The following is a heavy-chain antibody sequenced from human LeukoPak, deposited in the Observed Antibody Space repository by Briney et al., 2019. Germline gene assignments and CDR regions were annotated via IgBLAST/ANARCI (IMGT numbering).Heavy chain of an antibody. V-gene: IGHV3-21*01. CDR2: ISSSSSYI. J-gene: IGHJ4*02. Sequence: GGSLRLSCAGSEFTFSSYSMNWVRQAPGKGLEWVSSISSSSSYIYYADSVKGRFTISRDNAKNSLYLQMNSLRAEDTAVYYCARDSSYYYDSSGYYPGEFDYWGQGTLVTVSS. CDR3: ARDSSYYYDSSGYYPGEFDY. D-gene: IGHD3-22*01. CDR1: EFTFSSYS.